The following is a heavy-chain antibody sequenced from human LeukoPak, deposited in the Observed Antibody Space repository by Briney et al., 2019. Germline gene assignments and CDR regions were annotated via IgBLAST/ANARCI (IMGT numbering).Heavy chain of an antibody. CDR1: GGSISSYY. CDR2: IYYSGST. CDR3: ARLDGDYGSFDY. D-gene: IGHD4-17*01. Sequence: SETLSLTFTVSGGSISSYYWSWIRQPPGKGLEWIGYIYYSGSTNYNPSLKSRVTISVDTSKNQFSLKLSSVTAADTAVYYCARLDGDYGSFDYWGQGTLVTVSS. J-gene: IGHJ4*02. V-gene: IGHV4-59*08.